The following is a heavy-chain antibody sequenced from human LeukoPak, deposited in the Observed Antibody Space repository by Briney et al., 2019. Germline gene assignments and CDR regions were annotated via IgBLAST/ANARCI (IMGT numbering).Heavy chain of an antibody. V-gene: IGHV3-7*01. Sequence: GGSLRLSCAASGFTFSSYWMSWVRQAPGKGLEWVANIKQDGSEKYYVDSVKGRFTISRDNAKNSLYLQMNSLRAEDTAVYYCARADNDFWSGGDAFDIWGQGTMVTVSS. CDR1: GFTFSSYW. J-gene: IGHJ3*02. CDR3: ARADNDFWSGGDAFDI. CDR2: IKQDGSEK. D-gene: IGHD3-3*01.